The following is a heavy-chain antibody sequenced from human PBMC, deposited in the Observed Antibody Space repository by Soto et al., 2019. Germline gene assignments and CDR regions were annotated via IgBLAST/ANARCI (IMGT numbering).Heavy chain of an antibody. V-gene: IGHV1-46*01. Sequence: ASVKVSCKASGYTFTSYYMPWVRQAPGQGLEWMGIINPSGGSTSYAQKFQGRVTMTRDTSTSTVYMELSSLRSEDPAVYYCGATNYYYDSSGAKGGYYYYGMDVWGQGTTVTVSS. CDR1: GYTFTSYY. CDR2: INPSGGST. CDR3: GATNYYYDSSGAKGGYYYYGMDV. J-gene: IGHJ6*02. D-gene: IGHD3-22*01.